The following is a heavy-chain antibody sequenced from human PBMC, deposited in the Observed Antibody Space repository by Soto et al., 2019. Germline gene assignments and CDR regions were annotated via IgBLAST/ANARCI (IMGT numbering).Heavy chain of an antibody. Sequence: SETLSLTCAVYGGSFSVYYWSWIRHPPGKGLEWIGEINHSGSTNYNPSLKSRVTISVDTSKNQFSLKLSSVTAADTAVYYCARGESSSSSYYYYGMDVWGQGTTVTVSS. CDR3: ARGESSSSSYYYYGMDV. V-gene: IGHV4-34*01. CDR2: INHSGST. D-gene: IGHD6-6*01. CDR1: GGSFSVYY. J-gene: IGHJ6*02.